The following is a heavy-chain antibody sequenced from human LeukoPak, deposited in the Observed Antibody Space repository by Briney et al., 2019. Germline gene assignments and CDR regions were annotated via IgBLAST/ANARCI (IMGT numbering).Heavy chain of an antibody. CDR1: GCTFTSYD. J-gene: IGHJ5*02. CDR3: ARCPGRPVRPRSRDVKFDP. Sequence: ASVKVSCKASGCTFTSYDINWVRQATGQGLEWMGWMNPNSGNTGYAQKFQGRVTMTRNTSISTAYMELSSLRSEDTAVYYCARCPGRPVRPRSRDVKFDPWGQGTLVTVSS. V-gene: IGHV1-8*01. D-gene: IGHD1-26*01. CDR2: MNPNSGNT.